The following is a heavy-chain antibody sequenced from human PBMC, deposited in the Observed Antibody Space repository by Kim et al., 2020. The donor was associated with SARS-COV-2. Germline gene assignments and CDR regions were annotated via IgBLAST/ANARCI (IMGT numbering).Heavy chain of an antibody. D-gene: IGHD3-10*01. CDR1: GFTVSSNY. J-gene: IGHJ5*02. CDR2: IYSGGST. V-gene: IGHV3-66*01. CDR3: ASGYGSGSLNWFDP. Sequence: GGSLRLSCAASGFTVSSNYMSWVRQAPGKGLEWVAVIYSGGSTYYADSVKGRFTISRDNSKNTLYLQMNSLRAEDTAVYYCASGYGSGSLNWFDPWGQGTLVTVSS.